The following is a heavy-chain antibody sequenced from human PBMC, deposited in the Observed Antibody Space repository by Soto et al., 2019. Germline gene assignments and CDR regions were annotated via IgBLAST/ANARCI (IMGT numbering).Heavy chain of an antibody. J-gene: IGHJ3*02. CDR1: GGSISSSSYY. CDR2: IYYSGST. Sequence: SETLSLTCTVSGGSISSSSYYWGWIRQPPGKGLEWIGSIYYSGSTYYNPSLKSRVTISVDTSKNQFSLKLSSVTAADTAVYYCASWGTLNTAMVRRAFDIWGQGTMVTVSS. V-gene: IGHV4-39*01. CDR3: ASWGTLNTAMVRRAFDI. D-gene: IGHD5-18*01.